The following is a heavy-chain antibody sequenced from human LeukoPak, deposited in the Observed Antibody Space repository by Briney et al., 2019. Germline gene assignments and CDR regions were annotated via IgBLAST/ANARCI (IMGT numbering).Heavy chain of an antibody. J-gene: IGHJ4*02. D-gene: IGHD6-13*01. CDR3: ARVRIEQQPYDY. CDR1: GYTFSSYG. V-gene: IGHV1-18*01. CDR2: ISAYNGNT. Sequence: GASVKVSCKASGYTFSSYGISWVRQAPGQGLEWMGWISAYNGNTNYAQKLQGRVTMTTDASTSTAYMELRSLRSDDTAVYYCARVRIEQQPYDYWGQGTLVTVSS.